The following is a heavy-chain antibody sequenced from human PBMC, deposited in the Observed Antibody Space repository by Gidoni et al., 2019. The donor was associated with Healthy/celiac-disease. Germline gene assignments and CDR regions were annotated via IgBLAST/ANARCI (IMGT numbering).Heavy chain of an antibody. CDR2: INHSGST. CDR1: GGYFRGYY. V-gene: IGHV4-34*01. J-gene: IGHJ5*02. CDR3: ARKGKWNSSGYYNNWFDP. D-gene: IGHD3-22*01. Sequence: QVQLQQWGAGLLKPSETLSLTCAVYGGYFRGYYWSWIRQPPGKGLEGIGEINHSGSTNYNPSLKSRVTISVDTSKNQFSLKLSSVTAADTAVYYCARKGKWNSSGYYNNWFDPWGQGTLVTVSS.